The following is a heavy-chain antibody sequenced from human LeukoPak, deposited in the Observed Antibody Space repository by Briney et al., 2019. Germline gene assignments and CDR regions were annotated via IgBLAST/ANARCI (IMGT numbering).Heavy chain of an antibody. CDR3: ARGAPTREFDY. V-gene: IGHV3-23*01. J-gene: IGHJ4*02. D-gene: IGHD1-26*01. Sequence: GGSLRLSCAASGFTFSSYVMNWVRQAPGKGLEWVSYITASGGNTYYADSVKGRFTISRDNSKNTLSLQMNSLRAEDTAVYYCARGAPTREFDYWGQGTLVTVSS. CDR1: GFTFSSYV. CDR2: ITASGGNT.